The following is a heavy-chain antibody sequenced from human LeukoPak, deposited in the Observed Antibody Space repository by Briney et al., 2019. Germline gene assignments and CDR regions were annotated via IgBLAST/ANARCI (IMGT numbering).Heavy chain of an antibody. V-gene: IGHV5-51*01. Sequence: GESLKISCKGSGYSFTTYWIGWVRQAPGKGLEWMGIIYPDDSDTRYSPSFQGQVTISADKSISTASLQWSSLKASDTAMYYCARHGPGGCCSGGSCYRHLDSWGQGTLVTVSS. D-gene: IGHD2-15*01. CDR1: GYSFTTYW. CDR3: ARHGPGGCCSGGSCYRHLDS. J-gene: IGHJ4*02. CDR2: IYPDDSDT.